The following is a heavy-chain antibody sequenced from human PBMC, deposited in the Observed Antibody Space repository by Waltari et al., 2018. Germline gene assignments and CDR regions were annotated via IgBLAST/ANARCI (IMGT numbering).Heavy chain of an antibody. J-gene: IGHJ3*02. CDR1: GGSFSGYY. CDR2: INHSGST. V-gene: IGHV4-34*01. Sequence: QVQLQQWGAGLLKPSETLSLTCAVYGGSFSGYYLSWIRQPPGKGLEWIGEINHSGSTNYNPSLKSRVTISVDTSKNQFSLKLSSVTAADTAVYYCARGYGTHIDAFDIWGQGTMVTVSS. D-gene: IGHD4-17*01. CDR3: ARGYGTHIDAFDI.